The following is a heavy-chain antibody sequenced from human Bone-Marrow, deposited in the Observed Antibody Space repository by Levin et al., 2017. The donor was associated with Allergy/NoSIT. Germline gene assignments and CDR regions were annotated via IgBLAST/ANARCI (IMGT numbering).Heavy chain of an antibody. J-gene: IGHJ4*02. CDR1: GFTFSSYG. Sequence: GGSLRLSCAASGFTFSSYGMHWVRQAPGKGLEWVAVIWYDGSNKYYADSVKGRFTISRDNSKNTLYLQMNSLRAEDTAVYYCARDLVVVRGVIDYWGQGTLVTVSS. V-gene: IGHV3-33*01. CDR2: IWYDGSNK. D-gene: IGHD3-10*01. CDR3: ARDLVVVRGVIDY.